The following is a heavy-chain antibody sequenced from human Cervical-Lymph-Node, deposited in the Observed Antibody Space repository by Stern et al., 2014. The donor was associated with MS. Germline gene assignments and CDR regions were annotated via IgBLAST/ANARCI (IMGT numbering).Heavy chain of an antibody. J-gene: IGHJ4*02. CDR2: LIPVYGAT. Sequence: VQLVESGSEVKKPGASVKVSCKPSGATFSNYALSWVRQAPGQGLEWVGGLIPVYGATRYGRKFQGRVTITPEESTGTAFMELTNLTSDDTAIYYCALRRSYYVFWGQGTLITVSS. CDR3: ALRRSYYVF. V-gene: IGHV1-69*01. D-gene: IGHD4-11*01. CDR1: GATFSNYA.